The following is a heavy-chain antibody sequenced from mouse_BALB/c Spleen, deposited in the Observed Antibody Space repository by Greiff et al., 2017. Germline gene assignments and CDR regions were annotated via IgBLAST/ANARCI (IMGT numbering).Heavy chain of an antibody. CDR2: IWAGGST. V-gene: IGHV2-9*02. CDR3: AREVVATRGYYFDY. D-gene: IGHD1-1*01. CDR1: GFSLTSYG. Sequence: VQVVESGPGLVAPSQSLSITCTVSGFSLTSYGVHWVRQPPGKGLEWLGVIWAGGSTNYNSALMSRLSISKDNSKSQVFLKMNSLQTDDTAMYYCAREVVATRGYYFDYWGQGTTLTVSS. J-gene: IGHJ2*01.